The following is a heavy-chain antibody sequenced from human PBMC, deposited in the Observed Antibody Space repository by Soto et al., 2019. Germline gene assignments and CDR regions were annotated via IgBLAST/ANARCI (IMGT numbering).Heavy chain of an antibody. J-gene: IGHJ4*02. CDR2: IWYDGTNK. Sequence: PGGSLRLSCAASGFTFSSSGMHWVRQAPGKGLEWVAVIWYDGTNKYYGDSVKGRFSISRDNSKNTLYLQMNNLRAEDTAVYYCARDAVMVICPQNWGQGTLVTVSS. CDR1: GFTFSSSG. D-gene: IGHD3-16*01. CDR3: ARDAVMVICPQN. V-gene: IGHV3-33*01.